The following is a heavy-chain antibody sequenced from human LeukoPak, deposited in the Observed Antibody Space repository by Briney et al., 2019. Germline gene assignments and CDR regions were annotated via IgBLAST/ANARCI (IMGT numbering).Heavy chain of an antibody. CDR2: ISSSSSYI. D-gene: IGHD5-18*01. CDR3: ERDLEWRWLRDFQH. Sequence: PGGSLRLSCAASGFTFSDYYMSWIRQAPGKGLEWVSSISSSSSYIYYADSVKGRFTISRDNARNSLYLQMNSLRAEDTAVYYCERDLEWRWLRDFQHWGQGTLVTVSS. J-gene: IGHJ1*01. V-gene: IGHV3-11*06. CDR1: GFTFSDYY.